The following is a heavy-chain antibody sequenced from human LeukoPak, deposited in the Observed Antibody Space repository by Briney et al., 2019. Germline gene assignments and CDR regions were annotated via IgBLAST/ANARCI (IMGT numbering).Heavy chain of an antibody. J-gene: IGHJ4*02. CDR1: GFTFSSYG. CDR3: ARESLWFGELSRPMGY. Sequence: GRSLRLSCAASGFTFSSYGMHWVRQAPGKGLEWVAVIWYDGSNKYYADSVKGRFTISRDNSKNTLYLQMNSLRAEDTAVYYCARESLWFGELSRPMGYWGQGTLVTVSS. CDR2: IWYDGSNK. V-gene: IGHV3-33*01. D-gene: IGHD3-10*01.